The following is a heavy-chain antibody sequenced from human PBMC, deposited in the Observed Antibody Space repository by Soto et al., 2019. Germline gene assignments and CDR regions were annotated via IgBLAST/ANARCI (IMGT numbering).Heavy chain of an antibody. D-gene: IGHD3-3*01. Sequence: QVQLQQWGAGLLKPSETLSLTCAVYGGSFSGYYWSWIRQPPGKGLEWIGEINHSGSTNYNPSLKGRVTISVGTSKNQFSLKLSSVTAADTAVYYCARRGPITISSRRGGGFDPWGQGTLVTVSS. J-gene: IGHJ5*02. CDR1: GGSFSGYY. V-gene: IGHV4-34*01. CDR3: ARRGPITISSRRGGGFDP. CDR2: INHSGST.